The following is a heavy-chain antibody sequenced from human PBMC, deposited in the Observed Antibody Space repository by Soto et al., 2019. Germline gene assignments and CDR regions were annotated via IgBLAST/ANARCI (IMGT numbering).Heavy chain of an antibody. CDR3: ARGGQWDFLSDY. D-gene: IGHD1-26*01. CDR2: ISAYNGNT. CDR1: GYSFTRYY. V-gene: IGHV1-18*01. J-gene: IGHJ4*02. Sequence: GASVKVSCKASGYSFTRYYSKWVRQAPGQGLEWMGWISAYNGNTHYEEKLQGRVTLTTDTSTSTAYMELRSLRSDDTAVYFCARGGQWDFLSDYWGQGTLVTVSS.